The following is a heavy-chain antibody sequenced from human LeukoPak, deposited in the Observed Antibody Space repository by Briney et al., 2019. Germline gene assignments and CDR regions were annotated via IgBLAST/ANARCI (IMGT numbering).Heavy chain of an antibody. D-gene: IGHD1-26*01. V-gene: IGHV3-48*03. CDR2: ISSSGSTI. CDR1: GFTFSNHA. Sequence: GGSLRLSCAASGFTFSNHAMSWVRQAPGKGLEWVSYISSSGSTIYYADSVKGRFTISRDNAKNSLYLQMNSLRAEDTAVYYCARDMFVGATSFDYWGQGTLVTVSS. J-gene: IGHJ4*02. CDR3: ARDMFVGATSFDY.